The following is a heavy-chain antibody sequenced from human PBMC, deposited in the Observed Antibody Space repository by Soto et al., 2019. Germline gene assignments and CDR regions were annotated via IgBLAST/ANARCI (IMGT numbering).Heavy chain of an antibody. CDR3: ARDLWSRAARKLTASDY. Sequence: TSETLSLTCTVSGGSISSYYWSWIRQPPGKGLEWIGYIYYSGSTNYNPSLKSRFTISRDNAKNSLYLQMNSLRAEDTAVYYCARDLWSRAARKLTASDYWGQGTLVTVSS. D-gene: IGHD6-6*01. CDR1: GGSISSYY. V-gene: IGHV4-59*12. CDR2: IYYSGST. J-gene: IGHJ4*02.